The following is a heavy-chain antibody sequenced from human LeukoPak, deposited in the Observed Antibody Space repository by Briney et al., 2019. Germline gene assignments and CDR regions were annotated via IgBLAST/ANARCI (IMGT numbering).Heavy chain of an antibody. J-gene: IGHJ4*02. V-gene: IGHV3-53*01. D-gene: IGHD3-10*01. CDR3: ARGPSMVPNHFDY. Sequence: GGSLRLSCAASGFTVSSNYMSWVRQAPGKGLEWVSVIYSGGSTYYADPVKGRFTISRDNSKNTLYLQMNSLRAEDTAVYYCARGPSMVPNHFDYWGQGTLVTVSS. CDR2: IYSGGST. CDR1: GFTVSSNY.